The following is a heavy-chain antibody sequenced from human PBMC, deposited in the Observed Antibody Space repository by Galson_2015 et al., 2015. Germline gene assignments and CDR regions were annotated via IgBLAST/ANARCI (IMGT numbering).Heavy chain of an antibody. CDR3: TTVRQYCSGGSCFRGNKYYYYYYGMDV. CDR1: GFTFSNAW. CDR2: IKSKTDGGTT. J-gene: IGHJ6*02. Sequence: SLRLSCAASGFTFSNAWMSWVRQAPGKGLEWVGRIKSKTDGGTTDYAAPVKGRFTISRDDSKNTLYLQMNSLKTEDTAVYYCTTVRQYCSGGSCFRGNKYYYYYYGMDVWGQGTTVTVSS. V-gene: IGHV3-15*01. D-gene: IGHD2-15*01.